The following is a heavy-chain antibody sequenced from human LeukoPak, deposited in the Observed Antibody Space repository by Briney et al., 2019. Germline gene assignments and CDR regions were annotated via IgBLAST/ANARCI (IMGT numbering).Heavy chain of an antibody. J-gene: IGHJ4*02. CDR1: GFTFSSYA. D-gene: IGHD3-22*01. CDR2: ISGSGGST. Sequence: GGSLRLSCAASGFTFSSYAMSWVRQAPGKGLEWVSAISGSGGSTYYADSVKGRFTISRDNSKNTLYLQMNSLRAEDTAVYYCATLPSGYVYYFDYWGQGTLVTVSS. CDR3: ATLPSGYVYYFDY. V-gene: IGHV3-23*01.